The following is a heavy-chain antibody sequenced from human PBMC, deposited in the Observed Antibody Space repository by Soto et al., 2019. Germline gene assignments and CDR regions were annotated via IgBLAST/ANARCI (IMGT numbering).Heavy chain of an antibody. D-gene: IGHD3-22*01. CDR1: GGTFSSYA. CDR3: ALKVPPLIAGAFDI. Sequence: GASVKVSCKASGGTFSSYAISWVRQAPGQGLEWMGGIIPIFGTANYAQKFQGRVTITADESTSTAYMELSSLRSEDTAVYYCALKVPPLIAGAFDIWGQGTMVTVSS. CDR2: IIPIFGTA. J-gene: IGHJ3*02. V-gene: IGHV1-69*13.